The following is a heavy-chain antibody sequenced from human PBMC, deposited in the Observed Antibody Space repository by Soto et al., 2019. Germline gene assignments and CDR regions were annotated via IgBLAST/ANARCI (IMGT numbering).Heavy chain of an antibody. V-gene: IGHV1-18*01. D-gene: IGHD3-10*01. J-gene: IGHJ6*02. CDR1: GSTFTSYG. Sequence: QVQLVQSGADVKKPGASVKVSCKPSGSTFTSYGISWVRQAPGQGLDGMGWISAYTGNTNYAPKLQGRVHMTTDTYTSTAYMELRSLRADDTAVYYCGSDRSCSIIRGADSGMYVWGQGTTVT. CDR3: GSDRSCSIIRGADSGMYV. CDR2: ISAYTGNT.